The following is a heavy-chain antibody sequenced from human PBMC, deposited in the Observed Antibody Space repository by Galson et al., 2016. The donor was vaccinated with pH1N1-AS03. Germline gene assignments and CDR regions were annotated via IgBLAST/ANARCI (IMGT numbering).Heavy chain of an antibody. CDR2: IYHSGST. J-gene: IGHJ4*02. Sequence: SETLSLTCAVSGYSISSGYYWGWIRQPPGKGLEWIGSIYHSGSTHYNPSLMSRVTISVDTSKNRFSLKVTSVTAADTAVYYCARVGKYFDFWSGYSDFDYWGQGTLVTVSS. D-gene: IGHD3-3*01. CDR1: GYSISSGYY. CDR3: ARVGKYFDFWSGYSDFDY. V-gene: IGHV4-38-2*01.